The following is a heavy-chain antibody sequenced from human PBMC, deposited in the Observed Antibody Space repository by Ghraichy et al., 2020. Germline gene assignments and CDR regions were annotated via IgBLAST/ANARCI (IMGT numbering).Heavy chain of an antibody. CDR3: ARDLDGGSNFDY. CDR2: IIPIFGTA. Sequence: SVKASCKASGGTFSSYAISWVRQAPGQGLEWMGGIIPIFGTANYAQKFQGRVTITADESTSTAYMELSSLRSEDTAVYYCARDLDGGSNFDYWGQGTLVTVSS. D-gene: IGHD2-15*01. V-gene: IGHV1-69*13. J-gene: IGHJ4*02. CDR1: GGTFSSYA.